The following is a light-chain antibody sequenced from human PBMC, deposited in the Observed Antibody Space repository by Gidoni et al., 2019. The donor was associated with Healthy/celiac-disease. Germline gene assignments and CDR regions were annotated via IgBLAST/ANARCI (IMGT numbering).Light chain of an antibody. CDR3: AAWDDSLSGVV. J-gene: IGLJ2*01. CDR1: SSNLGSNY. Sequence: QSVLTQPPSASGTPGQRVTISCSGSSSNLGSNYVYWYQQVPGTAPKVLIYRNNPRPSGFPDRFSGSKSGTSASLAISGLRSEDEANYYCAAWDDSLSGVVFGGGTKLTVL. V-gene: IGLV1-47*01. CDR2: RNN.